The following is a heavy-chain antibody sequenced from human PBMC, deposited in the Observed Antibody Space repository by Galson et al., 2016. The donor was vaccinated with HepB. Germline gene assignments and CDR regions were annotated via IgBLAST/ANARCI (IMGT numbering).Heavy chain of an antibody. CDR1: GFTLDNYA. V-gene: IGHV3-9*01. CDR2: IRWNSGDI. J-gene: IGHJ6*04. CDR3: AKDIGRGTSFYFYGMDG. Sequence: SLRLSCAASGFTLDNYAMHWVRQAPGKGLEWVSGIRWNSGDISYADSVKGRVPVPSDNAKNSLYLQMNRLRAEDTALYYCAKDIGRGTSFYFYGMDGWGKGTTVTVSS. D-gene: IGHD3-16*02.